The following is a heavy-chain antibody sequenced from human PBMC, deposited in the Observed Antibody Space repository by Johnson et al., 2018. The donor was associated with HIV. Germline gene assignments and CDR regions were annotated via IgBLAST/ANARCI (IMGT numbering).Heavy chain of an antibody. V-gene: IGHV3-43D*03. J-gene: IGHJ3*02. CDR2: ISWDGNRN. D-gene: IGHD6-13*01. CDR3: AKDMGYSSFGYGFDI. Sequence: VQLVESGGAVVQPGGSLRLSCAASGFTYDDYAIHWVRQAPGKGLEWVSLISWDGNRNYYADSIKGRFTISRNNSENSLYLQMNSLRPEDTALYYCAKDMGYSSFGYGFDIWGQGTIVTVSS. CDR1: GFTYDDYA.